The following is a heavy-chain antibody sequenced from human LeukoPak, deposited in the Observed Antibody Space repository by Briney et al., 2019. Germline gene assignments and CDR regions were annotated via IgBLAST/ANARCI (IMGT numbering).Heavy chain of an antibody. J-gene: IGHJ5*02. CDR1: GYTFTSYY. CDR3: ARETVMQDIAAAGTSRGFDP. D-gene: IGHD6-13*01. Sequence: GASVKVSCKASGYTFTSYYMHWVRQAPGQGLEWMGIINPSGGSTSYAQKFQGRVTMTRDTSTSTVYMELSSLRSEDTAVYYCARETVMQDIAAAGTSRGFDPWGQGTLVTVSS. V-gene: IGHV1-46*01. CDR2: INPSGGST.